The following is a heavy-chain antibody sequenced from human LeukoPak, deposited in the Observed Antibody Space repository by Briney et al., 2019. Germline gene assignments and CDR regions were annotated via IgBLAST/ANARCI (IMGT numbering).Heavy chain of an antibody. Sequence: SETLSLTCTVSGVSISSYYWSWIRQPPGKGLEWIGSIYYSGTTYYNPSLKSRVTISVDTSKNQFSLNLNSVTAADTAVYYCATQVGAARTYFDYWGQGTLVTVSS. D-gene: IGHD6-6*01. CDR1: GVSISSYY. J-gene: IGHJ4*02. CDR3: ATQVGAARTYFDY. V-gene: IGHV4-59*05. CDR2: IYYSGTT.